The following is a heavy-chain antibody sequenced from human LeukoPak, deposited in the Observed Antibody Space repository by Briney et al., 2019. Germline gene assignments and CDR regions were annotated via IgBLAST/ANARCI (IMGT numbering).Heavy chain of an antibody. J-gene: IGHJ5*02. CDR3: ARDLTVTTSGVWFDP. Sequence: SETLSLTCAVYGGSFSGYYWSWIRQPAGKGLEWIGRIYTSGSTNYNPSLKSRVTMSVDTSKNQFSLKLSSVTAADTAVYYCARDLTVTTSGVWFDPWGQGTLVTVSS. CDR1: GGSFSGYY. D-gene: IGHD4-17*01. V-gene: IGHV4-4*07. CDR2: IYTSGST.